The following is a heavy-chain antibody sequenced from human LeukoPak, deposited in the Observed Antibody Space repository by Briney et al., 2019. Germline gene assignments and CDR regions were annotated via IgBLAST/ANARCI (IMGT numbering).Heavy chain of an antibody. Sequence: SETLSLTCAVYGGSFSGYYWSWIRQPPGKGLEWIGEINHNGGTNYNPSLKSRVTISEDTSKNQFSLKLNSVTAADTAVYYCARGPYYFGSGSYYLWGQGTLVTVSS. D-gene: IGHD3-10*01. CDR1: GGSFSGYY. J-gene: IGHJ4*02. CDR3: ARGPYYFGSGSYYL. CDR2: INHNGGT. V-gene: IGHV4-34*01.